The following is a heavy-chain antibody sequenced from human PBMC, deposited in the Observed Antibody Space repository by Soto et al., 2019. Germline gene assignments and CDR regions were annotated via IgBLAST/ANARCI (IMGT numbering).Heavy chain of an antibody. Sequence: PVGSLRLSCASSVCTFSRYAMACVRHAPGKWLECVSTISVRGESTYYAGSVKGRFAISRDNSKSTLYLQMNSLRVDDTAIYYCAKDFINRGYTLDYWREGIRVTVSP. CDR3: AKDFINRGYTLDY. D-gene: IGHD5-12*01. J-gene: IGHJ4*02. V-gene: IGHV3-23*01. CDR1: VCTFSRYA. CDR2: ISVRGEST.